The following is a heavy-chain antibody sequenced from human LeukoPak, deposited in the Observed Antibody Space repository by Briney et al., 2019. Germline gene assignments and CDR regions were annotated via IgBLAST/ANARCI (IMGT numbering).Heavy chain of an antibody. CDR2: ISGSGGST. CDR3: ARDTGGGNWFDP. D-gene: IGHD3-16*01. Sequence: GGSLRLSCAASGFTFSSYAMSWVRQAPGKGLEWVSAISGSGGSTYYADSVKGRFTISRDNSKNTLYLQMNSLRAEDTAVYYCARDTGGGNWFDPWGQGTLVTVSS. V-gene: IGHV3-23*01. J-gene: IGHJ5*02. CDR1: GFTFSSYA.